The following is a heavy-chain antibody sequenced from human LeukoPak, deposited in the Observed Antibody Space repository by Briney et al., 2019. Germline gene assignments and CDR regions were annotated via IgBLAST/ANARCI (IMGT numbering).Heavy chain of an antibody. J-gene: IGHJ4*02. Sequence: GRSLRLSCAPSGFTFSIYWMTSVRLAPGNGLGWVANIGEDGGEKYYAYTVKGRFTITRDRTKGSLYLKINRLGTEHTAMYDCARLGGGSYWGRGTLVTVSS. CDR2: IGEDGGEK. V-gene: IGHV3-7*01. D-gene: IGHD2-15*01. CDR1: GFTFSIYW. CDR3: ARLGGGSY.